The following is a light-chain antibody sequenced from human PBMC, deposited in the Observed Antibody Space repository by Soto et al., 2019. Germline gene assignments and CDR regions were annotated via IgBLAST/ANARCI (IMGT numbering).Light chain of an antibody. J-gene: IGKJ2*01. CDR1: QSITTF. CDR3: QQGHSTPYT. Sequence: DIQMTQSPSSLSASVGDRVTITCRASQSITTFLNCYQQKPGKGPNHLFYAASVVPSGVPSRFSGSGSGIEFTRTMSGLQPEDFATYYCQQGHSTPYTFGQGTKVDNK. CDR2: AAS. V-gene: IGKV1-39*01.